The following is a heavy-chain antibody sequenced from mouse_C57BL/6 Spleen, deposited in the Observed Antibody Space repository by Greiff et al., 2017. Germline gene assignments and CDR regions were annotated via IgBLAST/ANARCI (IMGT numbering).Heavy chain of an antibody. CDR3: ARRGGHYYGSSYFDY. V-gene: IGHV1-59*01. Sequence: VQLQQPGAELVRPGTSVKLSCKASGYTFTSYCMHWVKPRPGQGLEWIGVIDPSDSYPNYNQKFKGTSTLTVDTSSSTAYMQLSSLTSEDSAVYYCARRGGHYYGSSYFDYWGQGTTLTVSS. CDR2: IDPSDSYP. CDR1: GYTFTSYC. J-gene: IGHJ2*01. D-gene: IGHD1-1*01.